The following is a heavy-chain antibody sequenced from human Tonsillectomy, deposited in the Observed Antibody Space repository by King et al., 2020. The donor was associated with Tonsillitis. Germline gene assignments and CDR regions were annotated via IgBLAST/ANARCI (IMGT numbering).Heavy chain of an antibody. V-gene: IGHV4-34*01. CDR1: GGSFSGYY. J-gene: IGHJ4*02. Sequence: VQLQQWGAGLLKPSETLSLTCAVYGGSFSGYYWSWIRQPPGKGLEWIGEINHSGSTNYNPSLKSRVTISVDTSKNQFSLKLSSVTAADTAVYYCARRVLRYFDWLLSYYFDYWGQGTLVTVSS. CDR3: ARRVLRYFDWLLSYYFDY. D-gene: IGHD3-9*01. CDR2: INHSGST.